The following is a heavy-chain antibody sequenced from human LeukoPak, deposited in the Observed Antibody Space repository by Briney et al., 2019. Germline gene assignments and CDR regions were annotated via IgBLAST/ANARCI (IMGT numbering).Heavy chain of an antibody. J-gene: IGHJ4*02. Sequence: RASVKVSCKASGYTFTVYYMRWVRQAPGQGLEWMGRINPNSGGTNYAQKFQGTDTLTTDTSTSTDYMYLSRLRSLAAAVYSSVRFSMRALPPLPLLDYGGQGTLLTVPS. CDR1: GYTFTVYY. CDR3: VRFSMRALPPLPLLDY. V-gene: IGHV1-2*06. D-gene: IGHD2/OR15-2a*01. CDR2: INPNSGGT.